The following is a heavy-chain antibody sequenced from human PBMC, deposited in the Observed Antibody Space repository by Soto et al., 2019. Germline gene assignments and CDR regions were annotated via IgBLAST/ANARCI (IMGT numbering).Heavy chain of an antibody. J-gene: IGHJ3*02. CDR1: AFTFSSYA. D-gene: IGHD6-13*01. V-gene: IGHV3-64D*08. CDR3: VKGSMRQQLVFQAFDI. CDR2: ISSNGGST. Sequence: HPGGSLRLSCSASAFTFSSYAMHWVRQAPGKGLEYVSAISSNGGSTYYADSVKGRFTISRENSKNTLYLQMSSLRAEDTAVYYCVKGSMRQQLVFQAFDIWGQGTTVTVSS.